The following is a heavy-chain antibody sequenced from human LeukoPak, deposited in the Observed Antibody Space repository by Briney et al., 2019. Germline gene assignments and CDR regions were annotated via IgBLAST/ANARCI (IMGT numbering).Heavy chain of an antibody. Sequence: ASVKVSCKASGYTFTMYGITWVRQAPGQGLEWMAWISAYNGYTNYAEKFQGRVAMTTDTSTSTAYMELRGLRSDDTAVYYCTRDHMLRSAAGTLDYWGQGTLVTVSS. CDR3: TRDHMLRSAAGTLDY. CDR2: ISAYNGYT. V-gene: IGHV1-18*01. J-gene: IGHJ4*02. D-gene: IGHD6-13*01. CDR1: GYTFTMYG.